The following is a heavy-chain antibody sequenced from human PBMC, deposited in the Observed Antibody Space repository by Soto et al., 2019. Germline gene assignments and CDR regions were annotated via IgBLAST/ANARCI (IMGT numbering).Heavy chain of an antibody. Sequence: QVQLVQSGSELKKPGASVKVSCKASGYTFTSYAMNWVRQAPGQGLEWMGWINTSTENPTYAQGFTGRFVFSLDTSVSTAYLQICSLKAEDTAVYYCARHQTHPSHYDFWSGYYVGMDVGGQGTKVTVS. CDR2: INTSTENP. J-gene: IGHJ6*02. D-gene: IGHD3-3*01. CDR1: GYTFTSYA. V-gene: IGHV7-4-1*01. CDR3: ARHQTHPSHYDFWSGYYVGMDV.